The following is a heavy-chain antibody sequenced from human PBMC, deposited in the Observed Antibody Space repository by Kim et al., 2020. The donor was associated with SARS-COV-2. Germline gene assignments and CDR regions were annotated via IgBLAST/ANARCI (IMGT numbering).Heavy chain of an antibody. Sequence: SETLSLTCTVSGASIGSGGHYWSWIRQHPGKGLEWIGYISYSGRPYYNPSLKSRLTISVDTSNNQFSLKLSSVTAADTAVYYCASGAAALYYFDYWGQGTLVTVSS. CDR3: ASGAAALYYFDY. CDR2: ISYSGRP. V-gene: IGHV4-31*03. D-gene: IGHD6-13*01. CDR1: GASIGSGGHY. J-gene: IGHJ4*02.